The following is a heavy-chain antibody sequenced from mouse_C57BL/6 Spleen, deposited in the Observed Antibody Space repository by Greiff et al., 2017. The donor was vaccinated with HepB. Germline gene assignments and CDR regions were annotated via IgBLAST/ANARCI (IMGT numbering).Heavy chain of an antibody. V-gene: IGHV1-61*01. J-gene: IGHJ4*01. CDR3: ARGITTVVALYAMDY. CDR1: GYTFTSYW. Sequence: QVHVKQPGAELVRPGSSVKLSCKASGYTFTSYWMDWVKQRPGQGLEWIGNIYPSDSETHYNQKFKDKATLTVDKSSSTAYMQLSSLTSEDSAVYYCARGITTVVALYAMDYWGQGTSVTVSS. CDR2: IYPSDSET. D-gene: IGHD1-1*01.